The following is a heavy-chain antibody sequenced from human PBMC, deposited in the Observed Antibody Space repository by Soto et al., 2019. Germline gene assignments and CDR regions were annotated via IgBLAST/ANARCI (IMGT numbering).Heavy chain of an antibody. CDR3: AKDLGYYFWSSYYGCDS. D-gene: IGHD3-3*01. J-gene: IGHJ4*02. V-gene: IGHV3-23*01. CDR1: GFTFSNYA. Sequence: GGSLRLSCAASGFTFSNYAMSWVRQAPGKGLEWVSAISGSGGSTYYADSVKGRFTISRDNYKNTLYLQMTSLRAEDTTVYYCAKDLGYYFWSSYYGCDSRGQGTLLTVYS. CDR2: ISGSGGST.